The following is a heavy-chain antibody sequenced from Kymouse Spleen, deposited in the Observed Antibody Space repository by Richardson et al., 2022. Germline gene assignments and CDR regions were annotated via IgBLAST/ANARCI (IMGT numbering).Heavy chain of an antibody. CDR1: GFTFSSYA. CDR3: ARIRGYSYGVGNWFDP. V-gene: IGHV3-64*02. Sequence: EVQLVESGEGLVQPGGSLRLSCAASGFTFSSYAMHWVRQAPGKGLEYVSAISSNGGSTYYADSVKGRFTISRDNSKNTLYLQMGSLRAEDMAVYYCARIRGYSYGVGNWFDPWGQGTLVTVSS. J-gene: IGHJ5*02. CDR2: ISSNGGST. D-gene: IGHD5-18,IGHD5-18*01.